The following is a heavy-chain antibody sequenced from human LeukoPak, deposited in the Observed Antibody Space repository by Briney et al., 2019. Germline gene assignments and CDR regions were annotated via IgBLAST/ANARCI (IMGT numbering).Heavy chain of an antibody. CDR1: GFTFSSYW. CDR3: ARDRGSVYRSDYFDY. D-gene: IGHD3-16*02. CDR2: IKQDGSEK. J-gene: IGHJ4*02. Sequence: GGSLRLSCAASGFTFSSYWMCWVRQAPGKGLEWVANIKQDGSEKYYVDSVKGRFTISRDNAKNSLYLQMNSLRAEDTAVYYCARDRGSVYRSDYFDYWGQGTLVTVSS. V-gene: IGHV3-7*01.